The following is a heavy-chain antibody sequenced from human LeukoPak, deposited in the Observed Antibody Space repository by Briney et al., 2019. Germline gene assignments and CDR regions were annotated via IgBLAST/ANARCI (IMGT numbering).Heavy chain of an antibody. CDR1: GYTFIGYY. V-gene: IGHV1-2*02. Sequence: ASVKVSCKASGYTFIGYYMHWVRQAPGQGLEWMGWINPNTGRTNYAQNFQGRVTMTSDTSISTAYMELNSLTSDDTAVYYCARGTYYDSSGYSGVRLFDYWGQGTLLTVSS. CDR3: ARGTYYDSSGYSGVRLFDY. D-gene: IGHD3-22*01. CDR2: INPNTGRT. J-gene: IGHJ4*02.